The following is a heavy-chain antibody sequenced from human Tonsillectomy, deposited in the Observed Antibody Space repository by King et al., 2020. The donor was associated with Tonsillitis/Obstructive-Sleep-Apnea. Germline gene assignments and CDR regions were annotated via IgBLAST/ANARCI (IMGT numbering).Heavy chain of an antibody. CDR3: AKDKGTYYYSCFDS. V-gene: IGHV3-23*04. CDR1: GFNFSSYA. J-gene: IGHJ4*02. D-gene: IGHD3-22*01. CDR2: ISGSGVST. Sequence: VQLVESGGGLEQPGGSLRLSCAASGFNFSSYAMSWVRQAPGKGLEWVSTISGSGVSTYYADSLRGRFTISRDNSKNTLYLQMNSLRAEDTAVYYCAKDKGTYYYSCFDSWGQGTLVTVSS.